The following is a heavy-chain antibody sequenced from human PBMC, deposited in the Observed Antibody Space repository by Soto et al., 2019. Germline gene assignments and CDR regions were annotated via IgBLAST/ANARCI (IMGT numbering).Heavy chain of an antibody. V-gene: IGHV4-61*01. CDR1: GGSVSSGSNY. J-gene: IGHJ6*02. D-gene: IGHD6-13*01. Sequence: PSETLSLTCTVSGGSVSSGSNYWSWIRQPPGKGLEWIGYIYYSGSTNYNPSLKSRVTISVDTYKNQFSLKLSSVTAADTAVYYCARAPRIAAAGYYYYYGMDVWGPGTTVTVSS. CDR3: ARAPRIAAAGYYYYYGMDV. CDR2: IYYSGST.